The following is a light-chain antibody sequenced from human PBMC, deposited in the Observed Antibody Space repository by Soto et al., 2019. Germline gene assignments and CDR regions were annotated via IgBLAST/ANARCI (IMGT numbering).Light chain of an antibody. J-gene: IGLJ3*02. Sequence: QSALTQPASVSGSPGQSITISCTGTSSDVGPYNYVSWYQHHPGKAPKLLIYEVTKRPSGVSNRFSGSKSGNTASLTISGIQAEDEADYYCSSYTTSRNLVFGGGTKVTVL. V-gene: IGLV2-14*01. CDR1: SSDVGPYNY. CDR2: EVT. CDR3: SSYTTSRNLV.